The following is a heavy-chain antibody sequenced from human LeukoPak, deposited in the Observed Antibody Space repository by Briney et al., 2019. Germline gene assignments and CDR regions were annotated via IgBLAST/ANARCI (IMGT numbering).Heavy chain of an antibody. Sequence: SETLSLTCAVSGGSISSNSYYWGWIRQPPGKGLEWIGSIYYSGSTYYNPSLKSRVTISVDTSKNQFSLKLSSVTAADTAVYYCARATGSSSWYYYMDVWGKGTTVTVSS. CDR3: ARATGSSSWYYYMDV. V-gene: IGHV4-39*07. CDR1: GGSISSNSYY. D-gene: IGHD6-13*01. CDR2: IYYSGST. J-gene: IGHJ6*03.